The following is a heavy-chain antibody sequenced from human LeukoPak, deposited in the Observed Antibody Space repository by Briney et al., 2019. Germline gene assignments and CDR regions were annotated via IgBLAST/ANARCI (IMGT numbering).Heavy chain of an antibody. Sequence: ASVKVSCKASGYTFTSYHMHWVRQAPGQGLEWMGIINPSGGSTSYAQKFQGRVTMTRDTSTSTVYMELSSLRSEDTAVYYCARDDSSGYYYDGFDIWGQGTMVTVSS. D-gene: IGHD3-22*01. CDR1: GYTFTSYH. V-gene: IGHV1-46*01. CDR2: INPSGGST. CDR3: ARDDSSGYYYDGFDI. J-gene: IGHJ3*02.